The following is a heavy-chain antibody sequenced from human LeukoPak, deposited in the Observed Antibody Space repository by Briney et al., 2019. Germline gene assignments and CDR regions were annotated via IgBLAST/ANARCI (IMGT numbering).Heavy chain of an antibody. J-gene: IGHJ4*02. Sequence: GGSLRLSCAASGFAFSSYSMNWVRQAPGKGLEWVSSISSSSSYIYYADSVKGRFTISRDNAKNSLYLQMNSLRAEDTAVYYCARDAGQQANFDYSCQGTLVTVSS. D-gene: IGHD6-13*01. CDR3: ARDAGQQANFDY. V-gene: IGHV3-21*01. CDR1: GFAFSSYS. CDR2: ISSSSSYI.